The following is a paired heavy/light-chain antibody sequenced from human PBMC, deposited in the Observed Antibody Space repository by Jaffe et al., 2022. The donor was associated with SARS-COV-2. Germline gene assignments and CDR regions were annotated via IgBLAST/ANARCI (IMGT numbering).Light chain of an antibody. CDR2: QDN. J-gene: IGLJ2*01. CDR3: QAWDRGTVV. V-gene: IGLV3-1*01. Sequence: SFELTQPPSVSVSPGHTASITCSGDKLENKYVCWYQQKTGQSPVMVIYQDNKRPSGIPERISGSNSGNTATLTISGTQPMDEADYFCQAWDRGTVVFGGGTKLTVL. CDR1: KLENKY.
Heavy chain of an antibody. J-gene: IGHJ6*02. Sequence: EVRALESGGGLVQRGGSLRLSCGTSGFTFSNYAMSWVRRAPGKGLEWVSSISGSGLSTYYADSVKGRFTISRENSNHSLHLHMNSLTAEDTAVYFCARSRLTGYDNYYYGFDVWGQGTTVTVSS. CDR1: GFTFSNYA. CDR2: ISGSGLST. V-gene: IGHV3-23*01. CDR3: ARSRLTGYDNYYYGFDV. D-gene: IGHD5-12*01.